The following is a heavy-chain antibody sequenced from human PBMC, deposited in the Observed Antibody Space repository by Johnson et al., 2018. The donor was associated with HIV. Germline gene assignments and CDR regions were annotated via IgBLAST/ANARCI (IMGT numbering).Heavy chain of an antibody. CDR1: GFTFSDYY. D-gene: IGHD5-18*01. J-gene: IGHJ3*02. V-gene: IGHV3-66*02. CDR3: ARVSLAYSYGYDAFDI. Sequence: VQLVESGGGLVKPGGSLRLSCAASGFTFSDYYMSWIRQAPGKGLEWVSLIYSGDNTKYADSVKGRFIISRDNSKNTLFLQMNSLRPKDTAVYFCARVSLAYSYGYDAFDIWGRGTMVTVSS. CDR2: IYSGDNT.